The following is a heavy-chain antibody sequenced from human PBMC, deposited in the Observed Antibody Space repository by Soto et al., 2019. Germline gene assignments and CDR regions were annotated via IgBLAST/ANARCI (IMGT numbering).Heavy chain of an antibody. Sequence: ASVKVSCKASGYTFTGYYMHWVRQAPGQGLEWMGWINPNSGGTNYAQKFQGRVTMTRDTSISTAFMELSRLRSDDTAVYYCARDHRSGNGMDVWGQGTTVTVSS. D-gene: IGHD3-22*01. J-gene: IGHJ6*02. V-gene: IGHV1-2*02. CDR1: GYTFTGYY. CDR3: ARDHRSGNGMDV. CDR2: INPNSGGT.